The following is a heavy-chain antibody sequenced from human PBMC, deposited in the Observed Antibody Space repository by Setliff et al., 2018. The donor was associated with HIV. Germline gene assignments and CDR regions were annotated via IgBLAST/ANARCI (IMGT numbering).Heavy chain of an antibody. CDR1: GYTFTSYG. V-gene: IGHV1-18*01. D-gene: IGHD2-2*01. CDR3: ARGPPIVVVPAALLTFDY. CDR2: ISAYNGNT. Sequence: GASVKVSCKASGYTFTSYGISWVRQAPGQGLEWMGWISAYNGNTNYAQKLQGRVTMTTDTSTSTAYMELRSLRSDDTAVYYCARGPPIVVVPAALLTFDYWGHGTLVTVSS. J-gene: IGHJ4*01.